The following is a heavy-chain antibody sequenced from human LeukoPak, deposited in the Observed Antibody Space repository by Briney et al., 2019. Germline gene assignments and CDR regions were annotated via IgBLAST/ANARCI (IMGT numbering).Heavy chain of an antibody. CDR2: NIPIFGTA. CDR1: GGTFSNYA. Sequence: SVKVSCKASGGTFSNYAICWVRQAPGQGLEWMGRNIPIFGTANYAQRFQGRVTIIADQSTSTVYMELSNLKSEDTAVYYCARDAPGMGYYDTSAYHNNYLDPWGQGTLVTVSS. V-gene: IGHV1-69*13. CDR3: ARDAPGMGYYDTSAYHNNYLDP. D-gene: IGHD3-22*01. J-gene: IGHJ5*02.